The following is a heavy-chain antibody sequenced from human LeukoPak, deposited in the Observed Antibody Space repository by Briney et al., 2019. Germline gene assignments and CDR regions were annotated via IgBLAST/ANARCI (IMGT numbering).Heavy chain of an antibody. CDR2: ISSSSSYI. J-gene: IGHJ6*02. Sequence: GGSLRLSCAASGFTFNSYSMNWVRQAPGKGLEWVSSISSSSSYIYYADSVKGRFTISRDNAKNSLYLQMNSLGAEDTAVYYCAREITMSGMDVWGQGTTVTVSS. CDR1: GFTFNSYS. CDR3: AREITMSGMDV. D-gene: IGHD3-22*01. V-gene: IGHV3-21*01.